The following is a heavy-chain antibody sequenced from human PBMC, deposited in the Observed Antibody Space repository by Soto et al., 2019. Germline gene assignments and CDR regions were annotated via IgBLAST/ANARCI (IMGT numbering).Heavy chain of an antibody. D-gene: IGHD4-17*01. Sequence: QLQLQESGSGLVKPSQTLSLTCAVSGGSISSGGYSWSWIRQPPGKGLEWIGYIYYSGSTYYNPSLKSRVTISVDRSKNQFSLKLPSVTAADTAVYYCARHVTTVTTVDYWGQGTLVTVSS. J-gene: IGHJ4*02. CDR3: ARHVTTVTTVDY. CDR1: GGSISSGGYS. V-gene: IGHV4-30-2*01. CDR2: IYYSGST.